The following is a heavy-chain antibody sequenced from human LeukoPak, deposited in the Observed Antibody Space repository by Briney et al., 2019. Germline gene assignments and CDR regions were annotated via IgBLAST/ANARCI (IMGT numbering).Heavy chain of an antibody. CDR2: LNPNSGVT. Sequence: ASVKVSCKASGYTFTGYYMHWVRQAPGQGLEWMGWLNPNSGVTNYAQQFQGRVTMTRDTSISTAYMELYSLRSDDTAVYYCARDFPGYCIGGTCLDSWGQGTLVTVSS. D-gene: IGHD2-15*01. CDR1: GYTFTGYY. J-gene: IGHJ4*02. V-gene: IGHV1-2*02. CDR3: ARDFPGYCIGGTCLDS.